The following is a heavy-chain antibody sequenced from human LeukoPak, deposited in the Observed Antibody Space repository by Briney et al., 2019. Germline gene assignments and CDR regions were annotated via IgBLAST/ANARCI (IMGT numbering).Heavy chain of an antibody. CDR3: ARDHYYGSGSPPGDTFDI. Sequence: GGSLRLSCAVSGFTFSDYYMSWIRQAPGKGLEWVSYISSSGSTIYYADSVKGRFTISRDNAKNSLYLQMNSLRAEDTAVYYCARDHYYGSGSPPGDTFDIWGQGTMVTVSS. CDR1: GFTFSDYY. CDR2: ISSSGSTI. V-gene: IGHV3-11*04. J-gene: IGHJ3*02. D-gene: IGHD3-10*01.